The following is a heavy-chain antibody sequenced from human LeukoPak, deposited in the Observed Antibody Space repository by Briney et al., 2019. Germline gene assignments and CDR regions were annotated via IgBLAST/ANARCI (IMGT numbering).Heavy chain of an antibody. Sequence: GGSLRLSCAASGFTFSSYWMSWVRQAPGKGLEWVANIKQDGSETYYVDSGKGRFTISRDNAKNSLYLQINSLRAEDTAVYYCARIVPGLGSRWDYFEYWGQGTLVTVSS. V-gene: IGHV3-7*01. CDR2: IKQDGSET. CDR1: GFTFSSYW. J-gene: IGHJ4*02. D-gene: IGHD6-13*01. CDR3: ARIVPGLGSRWDYFEY.